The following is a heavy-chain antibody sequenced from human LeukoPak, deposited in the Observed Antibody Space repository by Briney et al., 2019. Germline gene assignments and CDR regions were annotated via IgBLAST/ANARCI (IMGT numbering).Heavy chain of an antibody. CDR1: GGSFSAYY. V-gene: IGHV4-34*01. D-gene: IGHD2-2*01. Sequence: SETLSLTCAVYGGSFSAYYWTWIRQPPGKGLEWIGEISHSGTTKYNPSLESRVTISVDTSKNQYSLKLNSVTAADTAVYFCARKYCSATSCSYAFDIWGQGTTVTVSS. CDR3: ARKYCSATSCSYAFDI. J-gene: IGHJ3*02. CDR2: ISHSGTT.